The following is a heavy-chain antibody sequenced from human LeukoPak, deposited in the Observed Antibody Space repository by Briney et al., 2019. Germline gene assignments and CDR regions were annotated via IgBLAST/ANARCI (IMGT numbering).Heavy chain of an antibody. D-gene: IGHD2-15*01. CDR2: FDPEDGET. Sequence: ASVKVSCKVSGYTLTELSMHWVRQAPGKGLEWMGGFDPEDGETIYAQKFQGRVTMTEDTSTDTAYMELSSLRSEDTAAYYCATVRVLQPKYCSGGSCYLPKYNWFDPWGQGTLVTVSS. CDR3: ATVRVLQPKYCSGGSCYLPKYNWFDP. J-gene: IGHJ5*02. V-gene: IGHV1-24*01. CDR1: GYTLTELS.